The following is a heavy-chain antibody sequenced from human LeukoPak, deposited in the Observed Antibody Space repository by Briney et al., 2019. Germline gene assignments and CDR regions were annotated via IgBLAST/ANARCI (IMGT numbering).Heavy chain of an antibody. V-gene: IGHV4-59*01. D-gene: IGHD3-22*01. CDR3: ARGDSSGYYYATFFDY. CDR2: IYYSGST. J-gene: IGHJ4*02. CDR1: GGSISSYY. Sequence: PSETLSLTCTVSGGSISSYYWSWIRQPPGKGLEWIGYIYYSGSTNYNPSLKSRVTISVDTSKNQFSLKLSSVTAADTAVYYCARGDSSGYYYATFFDYWGQGTLVTVSS.